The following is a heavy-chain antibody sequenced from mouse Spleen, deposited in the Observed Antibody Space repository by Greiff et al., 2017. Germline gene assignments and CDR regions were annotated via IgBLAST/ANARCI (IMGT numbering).Heavy chain of an antibody. Sequence: QVQLQQSGAELVKPGASVKVSCKASGYTFTSYWMHWVKQRPGQGLEWIGRIHPSDSDTNYNQKFKGKATLTVDKSSSTAYMQLSSLTSEDSAVYYCAINGEGYYDYDGWYFDVWGAGTTVTVSS. D-gene: IGHD2-4*01. CDR1: GYTFTSYW. V-gene: IGHV1-74*01. J-gene: IGHJ1*01. CDR2: IHPSDSDT. CDR3: AINGEGYYDYDGWYFDV.